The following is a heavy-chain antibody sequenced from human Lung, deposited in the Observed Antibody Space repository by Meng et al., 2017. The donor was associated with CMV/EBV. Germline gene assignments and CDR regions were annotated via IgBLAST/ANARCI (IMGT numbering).Heavy chain of an antibody. CDR3: SRGATFFRDAFDL. V-gene: IGHV1-2*02. CDR2: INPDSGGT. CDR1: GYTFSGHY. J-gene: IGHJ3*01. Sequence: ASXXVSXKASGYTFSGHYIHWVRQAPGQGLEWMGWINPDSGGTRYSQKFQYRVTMTRDTSIKTAYMELSRLRSDDTAVYYCSRGATFFRDAFDLWGQGTMVTVSS. D-gene: IGHD3-16*01.